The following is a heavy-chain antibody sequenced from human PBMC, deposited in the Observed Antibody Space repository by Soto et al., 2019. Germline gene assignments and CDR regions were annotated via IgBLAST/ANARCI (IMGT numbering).Heavy chain of an antibody. CDR1: GGTFSSYA. Sequence: ASVKASCKASGGTFSSYAISWVRQAPGQGLEWMGGIIPIFGTANYAQKFQGRVTITADESTSTAYMELSSLRSEDTAVYYCARDWSFQTYGSGSSYYYYYMDVWGKGTTVTVSS. J-gene: IGHJ6*03. V-gene: IGHV1-69*13. CDR3: ARDWSFQTYGSGSSYYYYYMDV. CDR2: IIPIFGTA. D-gene: IGHD3-10*01.